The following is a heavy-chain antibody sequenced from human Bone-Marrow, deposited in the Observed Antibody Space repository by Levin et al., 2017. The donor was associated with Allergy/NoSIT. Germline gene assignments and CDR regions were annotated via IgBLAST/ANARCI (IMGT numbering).Heavy chain of an antibody. CDR1: GFTFIHAW. Sequence: GGSLRLSCATSGFTFIHAWMTWVRQPPGKGLEWVGRIKSYGSGGTTDYASVVKGRFTISRDDPRSTVFLQMNSLETEDTGIYSYTAILSPPPSDAFNFLGQGTMITVSS. J-gene: IGHJ3*01. V-gene: IGHV3-15*01. CDR2: IKSYGSGGTT. CDR3: TAILSPPPSDAFNF. D-gene: IGHD2/OR15-2a*01.